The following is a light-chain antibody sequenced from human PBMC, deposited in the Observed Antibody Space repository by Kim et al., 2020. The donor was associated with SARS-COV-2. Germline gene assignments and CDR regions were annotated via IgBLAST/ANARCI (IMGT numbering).Light chain of an antibody. CDR2: GDS. J-gene: IGLJ1*01. Sequence: SYELTQPLSVSVSLGQTARITCGGNNIGSKYVHWYQQKPGQAPVLVIYGDSNRPSGIPERFSGSNSGNTATLTISRAQAGDEADYYCQVWDSSTAHYVFGTGTKVTVL. CDR3: QVWDSSTAHYV. V-gene: IGLV3-9*01. CDR1: NIGSKY.